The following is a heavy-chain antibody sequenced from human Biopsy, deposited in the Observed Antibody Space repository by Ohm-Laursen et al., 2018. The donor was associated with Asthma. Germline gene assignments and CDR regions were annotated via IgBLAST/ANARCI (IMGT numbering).Heavy chain of an antibody. D-gene: IGHD4-17*01. CDR2: HDHEEGGT. V-gene: IGHV1-24*01. J-gene: IGHJ4*02. CDR3: ASDFPKDYVRYNFQF. Sequence: ASVKVSCKISGYSLTDLSMHRVRQAPGQGLERMGGHDHEEGGTVNARRFQGRVTMTEDTSTDTAYMELSSLSSDDTAVYYCASDFPKDYVRYNFQFWGQGTLVTVSS. CDR1: GYSLTDLS.